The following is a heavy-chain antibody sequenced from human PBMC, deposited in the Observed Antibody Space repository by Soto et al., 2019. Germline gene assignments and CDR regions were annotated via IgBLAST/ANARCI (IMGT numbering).Heavy chain of an antibody. CDR3: VRETCRDSRNFDS. CDR1: GFPFSSYA. V-gene: IGHV3-21*01. CDR2: ISAGSTLI. J-gene: IGHJ4*02. Sequence: GGSLRLSCAASGFPFSSYAMYWVRQTPGKGLEWVSSISAGSTLIDYADSFRGRFTVSRDYTKDSLYLQMNSLRADAPALYFCVRETCRDSRNFDSGGRGSKVTGAS. D-gene: IGHD6-13*01.